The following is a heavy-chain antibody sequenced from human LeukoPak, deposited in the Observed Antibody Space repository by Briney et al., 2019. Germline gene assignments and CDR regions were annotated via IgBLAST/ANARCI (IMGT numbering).Heavy chain of an antibody. D-gene: IGHD3-3*01. CDR2: IYYSGST. CDR3: ARGSCRTTNCHSYDFWSPVDY. Sequence: SETLSLTCTVSGGSISSGGFYWSWIRQHPGQGLEWIGYIYYSGSTYYNPSLASRVVISVDTSNNHFSLKVNSVTAADTAVYYCARGSCRTTNCHSYDFWSPVDYWGQGTLVTVSS. CDR1: GGSISSGGFY. J-gene: IGHJ4*02. V-gene: IGHV4-31*03.